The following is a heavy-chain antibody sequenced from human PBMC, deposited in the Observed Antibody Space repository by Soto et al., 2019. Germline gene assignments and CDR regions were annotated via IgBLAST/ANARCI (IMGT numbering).Heavy chain of an antibody. CDR3: AHRRYSSSLADYDY. D-gene: IGHD6-6*01. CDR1: GFSLSTSGVG. Sequence: QITLKESGPTLVKPTQTLTLTCTFSGFSLSTSGVGVGWIRQPPGKALEWLALIYWDDDKRYSPSLKSRLTITKDTTKNQVVLTMTNMDPVDTATYYCAHRRYSSSLADYDYWGQGTLVTVSS. J-gene: IGHJ4*02. CDR2: IYWDDDK. V-gene: IGHV2-5*02.